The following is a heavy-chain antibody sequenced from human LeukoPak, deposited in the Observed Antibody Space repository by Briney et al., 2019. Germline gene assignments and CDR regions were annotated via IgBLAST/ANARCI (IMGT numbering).Heavy chain of an antibody. CDR1: GFTFSSYS. CDR3: GVGALPDYDY. J-gene: IGHJ4*02. V-gene: IGHV3-21*01. Sequence: PGGSMRLSCAASGFTFSSYSMNWVRQAPGKGLEWVSSISSSSSYKYYADSVKGRFTISRDNAKNSLYLQMNSLRAEDTAVYYCGVGALPDYDYWGQGTLVTVSS. CDR2: ISSSSSYK. D-gene: IGHD1-26*01.